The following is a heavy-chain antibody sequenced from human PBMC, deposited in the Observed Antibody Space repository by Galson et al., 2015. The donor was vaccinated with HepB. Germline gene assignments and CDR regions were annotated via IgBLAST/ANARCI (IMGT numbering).Heavy chain of an antibody. V-gene: IGHV3-33*08. CDR1: GFTFSSYG. J-gene: IGHJ4*02. CDR3: ARAGGSGIPTRAIDY. CDR2: IWYDGSNK. D-gene: IGHD3-10*01. Sequence: SLRLSCAASGFTFSSYGMHWVRQAPGKGLEWVAVIWYDGSNKYYADSVKGRFTISRDNSKNTLYLQMNSLRAEDTAVYYCARAGGSGIPTRAIDYWGQGTLVTVSS.